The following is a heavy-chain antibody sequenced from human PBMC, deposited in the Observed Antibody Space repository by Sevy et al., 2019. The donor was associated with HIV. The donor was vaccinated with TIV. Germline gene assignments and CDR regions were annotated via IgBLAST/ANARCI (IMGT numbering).Heavy chain of an antibody. D-gene: IGHD6-19*01. Sequence: GGSLRLSCAASGFTFSNYWMTWVRQAPGKGLEWVAVIWYDGTNREYADSVKGRFTISRDNSKNTLYLQMNSLRVEDTAVYYCAREDIRVAGIGYYFHSWGQGTLVTVSS. J-gene: IGHJ4*02. V-gene: IGHV3-33*08. CDR1: GFTFSNYW. CDR3: AREDIRVAGIGYYFHS. CDR2: IWYDGTNR.